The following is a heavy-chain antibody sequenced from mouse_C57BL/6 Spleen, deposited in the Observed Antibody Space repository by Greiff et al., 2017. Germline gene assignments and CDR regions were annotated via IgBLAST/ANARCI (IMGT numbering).Heavy chain of an antibody. V-gene: IGHV6-3*01. Sequence: EVQVVESGGGLVQPGGSMKLSCVASGFTFSNYWMNWVRQSPEKGLEWVAQIRLKSDNYATYYAESVKGRFTISRDDSKSSVYLQMNNLRAEDTGIYYCTGGVTTGVAMDYWGQGTSVTVSS. CDR2: IRLKSDNYAT. J-gene: IGHJ4*01. D-gene: IGHD1-1*01. CDR3: TGGVTTGVAMDY. CDR1: GFTFSNYW.